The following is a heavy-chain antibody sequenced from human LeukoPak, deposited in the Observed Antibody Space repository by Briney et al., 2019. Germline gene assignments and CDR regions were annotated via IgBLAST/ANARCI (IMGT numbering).Heavy chain of an antibody. CDR2: INPNSGGT. CDR3: ARGVSVAGTTRRSYYYYMDV. CDR1: GYTFTGYY. V-gene: IGHV1-2*02. J-gene: IGHJ6*03. D-gene: IGHD6-19*01. Sequence: ASVKVSCKASGYTFTGYYMHWVRQAPGQGLEWMGWINPNSGGTNYAQKFQGRVTMTRDTSISTAYMELSSLRSEDTAVYYCARGVSVAGTTRRSYYYYMDVWGKGTTVTISS.